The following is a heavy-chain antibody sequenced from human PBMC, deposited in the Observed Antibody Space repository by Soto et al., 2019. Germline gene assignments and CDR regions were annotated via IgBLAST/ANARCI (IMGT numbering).Heavy chain of an antibody. CDR3: ATSQKGYNWNYFDH. CDR1: GGSISGSYYY. V-gene: IGHV4-39*01. Sequence: SETLSLTCAVSGGSISGSYYYWAWLRQSPGKGPEWIGSVFYTGFTSYNPSLESRVSVSVDTSKSQFSLKLRAVTAADTAVYYCATSQKGYNWNYFDHWGQGALVTVS. CDR2: VFYTGFT. J-gene: IGHJ4*02. D-gene: IGHD1-20*01.